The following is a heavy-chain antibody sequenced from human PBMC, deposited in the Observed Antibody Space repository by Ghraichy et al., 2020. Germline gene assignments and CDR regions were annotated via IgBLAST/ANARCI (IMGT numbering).Heavy chain of an antibody. J-gene: IGHJ4*02. CDR1: GYTFTSYA. V-gene: IGHV1-3*01. CDR2: INAGNGNT. CDR3: ARGGGTDFWSGSYYFDY. Sequence: ASVKVSCKASGYTFTSYAMHWVRQAPGQRLEWMGWINAGNGNTKYSQKFQGRVTITRDTSASTAYMELSSLRSEDTAVYYCARGGGTDFWSGSYYFDYWGQGTLVTVSS. D-gene: IGHD3-3*01.